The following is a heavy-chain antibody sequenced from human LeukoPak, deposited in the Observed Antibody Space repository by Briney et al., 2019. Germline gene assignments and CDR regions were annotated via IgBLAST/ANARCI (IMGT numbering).Heavy chain of an antibody. CDR3: ARDHSYDSSLY. D-gene: IGHD3-22*01. V-gene: IGHV3-53*01. J-gene: IGHJ4*02. CDR1: GFTVSSNY. CDR2: IYSGGST. Sequence: PGGSLRLSCAASGFTVSSNYMSWVRQAPGKGLEWVSVIYSGGSTYYADSVKGRFTISRDNSKNTLYLQMNSLRAEDTAVYYCARDHSYDSSLYWGQGTLVTVSS.